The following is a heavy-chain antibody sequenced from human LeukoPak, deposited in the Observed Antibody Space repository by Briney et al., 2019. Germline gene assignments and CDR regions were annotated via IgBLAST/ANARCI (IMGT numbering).Heavy chain of an antibody. J-gene: IGHJ6*03. D-gene: IGHD2-2*01. CDR3: ARRYCSSTSCHGENYYYYYMDV. Sequence: GGSLRLSCAASGFTFDDYAMHWVRQAPGKGLEWVSGISWRSGSMGYADSVKGRFTISRDNSKNTLYLQMNSLRAEDTAVYYCARRYCSSTSCHGENYYYYYMDVWGKGTTVTVSS. V-gene: IGHV3-9*01. CDR1: GFTFDDYA. CDR2: ISWRSGSM.